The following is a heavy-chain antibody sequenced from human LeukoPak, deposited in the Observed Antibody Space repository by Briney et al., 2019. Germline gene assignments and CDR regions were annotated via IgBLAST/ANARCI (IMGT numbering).Heavy chain of an antibody. CDR2: ISYDGSNK. V-gene: IGHV3-30*04. CDR1: GFTFSSYA. CDR3: ARDIRGYSGHESLDY. J-gene: IGHJ4*02. D-gene: IGHD5-12*01. Sequence: GGSLRLSCAASGFTFSSYAMHWVRQAPGKGPEWVAVISYDGSNKYYADSVKGRFTISRDNSKNTLYLQMNSLRAEDTAVYYCARDIRGYSGHESLDYWGQGTLVTVSS.